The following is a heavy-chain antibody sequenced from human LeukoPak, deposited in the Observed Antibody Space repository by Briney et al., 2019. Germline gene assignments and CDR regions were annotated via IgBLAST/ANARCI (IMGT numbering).Heavy chain of an antibody. CDR2: INAGNGNT. V-gene: IGHV1-3*01. CDR3: ARVYGDYGPNDY. J-gene: IGHJ4*02. Sequence: ASVKVSCKASGYTFTSYAMHWVRQAPGQRLEWMGWINAGNGNTKYSQKFQGRVTITRDTSASTAYMELSSLRSEDTAVYYCARVYGDYGPNDYWGQGTLVTVSS. CDR1: GYTFTSYA. D-gene: IGHD4-17*01.